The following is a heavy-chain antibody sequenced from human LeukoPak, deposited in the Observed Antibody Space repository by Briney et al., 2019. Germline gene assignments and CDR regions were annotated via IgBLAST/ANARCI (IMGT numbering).Heavy chain of an antibody. J-gene: IGHJ3*02. V-gene: IGHV4-39*07. D-gene: IGHD3-9*01. CDR3: ARDRWGSDILTGSPRFDAFDI. Sequence: SETLSLTCTVSGGPINSNNYYWAWIRQPPGKGLEWIGSIYYSGSTYYNPSLKSRVTISVDTSKNQFSLKLSSVTAADTAVYYCARDRWGSDILTGSPRFDAFDIWGQGTMVTVSS. CDR1: GGPINSNNYY. CDR2: IYYSGST.